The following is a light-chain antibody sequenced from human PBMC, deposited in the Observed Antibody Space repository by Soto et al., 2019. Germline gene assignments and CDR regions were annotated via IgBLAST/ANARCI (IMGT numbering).Light chain of an antibody. J-gene: IGLJ3*02. CDR3: SSYTTSNSLMV. CDR2: DVT. CDR1: SSDVGGYSF. V-gene: IGLV2-14*03. Sequence: QSALTQPASVSGSPGQSITISCTGTSSDVGGYSFVSWYQQHPGKAPKLMIYDVTNRALGVSNRFSGSKSANTASLTISGLQAEDEADYFCSSYTTSNSLMVFGGGTKLTVL.